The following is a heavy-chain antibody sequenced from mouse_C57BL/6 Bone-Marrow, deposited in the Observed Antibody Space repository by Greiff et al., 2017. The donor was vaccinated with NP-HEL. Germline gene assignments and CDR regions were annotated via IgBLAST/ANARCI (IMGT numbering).Heavy chain of an antibody. CDR1: EYAFPSHD. J-gene: IGHJ4*01. D-gene: IGHD2-4*01. CDR3: ARQSTMIAADPLYAMDY. Sequence: EVQGLESGGGLVQPGESLKLSCESYEYAFPSHDMPWVRKTPEKRLELVAAINSDGGSTYYPDTMESRFTISRDNTTKTLYLQMSRLRSEDTALYYCARQSTMIAADPLYAMDYWGQGTSVTVSA. CDR2: INSDGGST. V-gene: IGHV5-2*01.